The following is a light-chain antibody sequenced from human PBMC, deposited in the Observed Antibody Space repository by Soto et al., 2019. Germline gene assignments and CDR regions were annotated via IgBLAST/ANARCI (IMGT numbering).Light chain of an antibody. Sequence: ENVLTQSPDTLSLSPGERVTLSCRASQTVNSAYFAWHLQKPGQAPRLLIYRTSSRATGIPDRFSGSGSGTDFTLTISRLEPEDFAVYYCQQYGSLPYTFGQGTKLEIK. CDR3: QQYGSLPYT. J-gene: IGKJ2*01. CDR1: QTVNSAY. CDR2: RTS. V-gene: IGKV3-20*01.